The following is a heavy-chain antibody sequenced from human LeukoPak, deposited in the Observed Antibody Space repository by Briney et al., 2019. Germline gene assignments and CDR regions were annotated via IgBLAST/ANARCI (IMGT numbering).Heavy chain of an antibody. CDR2: IYYSGST. Sequence: SETLPLTCTVSGGSISSYYWSWIRQPPGKGLEWIGYIYYSGSTNYNPSLKSRVTISVDTSKNQFSLKLSSVTAADTAVYYCARGEDTAMVPYYWGQGTLVTVSS. CDR1: GGSISSYY. CDR3: ARGEDTAMVPYY. V-gene: IGHV4-59*01. D-gene: IGHD5-18*01. J-gene: IGHJ4*02.